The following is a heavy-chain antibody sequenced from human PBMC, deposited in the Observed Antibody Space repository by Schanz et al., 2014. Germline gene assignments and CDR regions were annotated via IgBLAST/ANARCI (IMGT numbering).Heavy chain of an antibody. V-gene: IGHV3-64*04. J-gene: IGHJ4*02. Sequence: VQLVESGGDLVQPGGSLRLSCSASGFTFSTFAMHWVRQAPGKGLEYISAISNNGDSTYYADSVKGRFTISRDNSKNTVYIQMNSLRAEDTAVYYCARGGFGEVSYFDYWGQGTLVTVSS. CDR2: ISNNGDST. D-gene: IGHD3-10*01. CDR1: GFTFSTFA. CDR3: ARGGFGEVSYFDY.